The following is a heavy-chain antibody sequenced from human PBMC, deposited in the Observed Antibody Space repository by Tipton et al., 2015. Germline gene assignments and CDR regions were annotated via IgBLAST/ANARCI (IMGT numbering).Heavy chain of an antibody. V-gene: IGHV1-69*01. CDR3: ASGARGWLAP. D-gene: IGHD3-16*01. CDR1: GGSFSNHG. CDR2: TIPVFGGS. Sequence: QSGAEVKKPGSSVKISCKASGGSFSNHGINWVRQAPGQGLQWMGGTIPVFGGSTYAQRFQGRVNITADESTNTAYMELTSLTSEDTAMYYCASGARGWLAPWGQGTLVTVSA. J-gene: IGHJ5*02.